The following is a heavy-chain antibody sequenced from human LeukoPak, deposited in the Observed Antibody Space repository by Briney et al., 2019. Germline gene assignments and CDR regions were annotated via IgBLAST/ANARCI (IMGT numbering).Heavy chain of an antibody. Sequence: GESLRISCKGAGYSFSSYWIGWVRQMPGKGLEWMGIIYPGDSDTRNSPSFQGQVTISADKSISTAYLQWSSLKASDTAMYYCARLHLGYCSSTSCSLLDYWGQGTLVTVSS. CDR2: IYPGDSDT. V-gene: IGHV5-51*01. CDR3: ARLHLGYCSSTSCSLLDY. CDR1: GYSFSSYW. D-gene: IGHD2-2*01. J-gene: IGHJ4*02.